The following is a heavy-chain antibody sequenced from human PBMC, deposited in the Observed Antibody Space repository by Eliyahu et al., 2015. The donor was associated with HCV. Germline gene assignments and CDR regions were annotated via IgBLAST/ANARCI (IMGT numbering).Heavy chain of an antibody. CDR1: GFTFXSYG. V-gene: IGHV3-30*18. Sequence: QVQLVESGGGVVQPGRSLRLSCAASGFTFXSYGMHWVRQAPGKGLEWVAVISYDGSNKYYADSVKGRFTISRDNSKNTLYLQMNSLRAEDTAVYYCAKLYSSSRADGMDVWGQGTTVTVSS. CDR2: ISYDGSNK. CDR3: AKLYSSSRADGMDV. D-gene: IGHD6-6*01. J-gene: IGHJ6*02.